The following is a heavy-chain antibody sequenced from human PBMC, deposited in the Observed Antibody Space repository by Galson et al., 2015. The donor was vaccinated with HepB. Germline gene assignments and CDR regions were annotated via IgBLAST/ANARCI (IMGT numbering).Heavy chain of an antibody. V-gene: IGHV6-1*01. CDR1: GDSVSSNSAT. CDR3: ARGHRDSSSWVRTNWFDP. CDR2: TYYRSKWYN. Sequence: CAISGDSVSSNSATWIWIRQSPSRGLEWLGRTYYRSKWYNDYATSVKSRISIDPDTSKNQFSLKLSSVTAADTAVYYCARGHRDSSSWVRTNWFDPWGQGTLVTVSS. J-gene: IGHJ5*02. D-gene: IGHD6-13*01.